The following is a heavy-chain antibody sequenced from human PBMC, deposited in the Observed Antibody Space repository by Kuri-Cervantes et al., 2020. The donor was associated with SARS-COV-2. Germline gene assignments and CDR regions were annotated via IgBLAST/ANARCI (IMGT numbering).Heavy chain of an antibody. Sequence: GGSLRLSCAASGFTFSSYGMHWVRQAPGKGLEWVAVISYDGSNKYYADSVKGRFTISRDNSKNTLYLQMNSLRAEDTAVYYCATGYSGSYTAHMKTHRALDYWGQGTLVTVSS. CDR1: GFTFSSYG. J-gene: IGHJ4*02. CDR2: ISYDGSNK. V-gene: IGHV3-30*03. D-gene: IGHD1-26*01. CDR3: ATGYSGSYTAHMKTHRALDY.